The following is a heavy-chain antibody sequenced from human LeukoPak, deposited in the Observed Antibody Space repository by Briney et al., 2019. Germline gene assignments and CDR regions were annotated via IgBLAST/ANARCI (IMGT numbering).Heavy chain of an antibody. CDR2: ISSNGGST. Sequence: GGSLRLSCSASGFTFSSYAMHWVRQAPGKGLEYVSAISSNGGSTYYADSVKGRFTISRDNSKNTLYLQMSSLRAEDTAVYYCVKEGGYCSSTSCYWYYVDYWGQGTLVTVSS. V-gene: IGHV3-64D*06. CDR1: GFTFSSYA. CDR3: VKEGGYCSSTSCYWYYVDY. J-gene: IGHJ4*02. D-gene: IGHD2-2*01.